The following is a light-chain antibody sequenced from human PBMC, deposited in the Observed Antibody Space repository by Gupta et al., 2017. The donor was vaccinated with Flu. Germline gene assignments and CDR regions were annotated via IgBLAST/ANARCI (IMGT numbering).Light chain of an antibody. CDR1: ALPNQY. CDR3: QSADRTGTYYV. Sequence: GEALPNQYVYWFQQKPGQAPALLIYKDTERPSGIPERFSASGSGTTVSLTITGVQAEDEADYYCQSADRTGTYYVFGPGTKVTVL. J-gene: IGLJ1*01. V-gene: IGLV3-25*03. CDR2: KDT.